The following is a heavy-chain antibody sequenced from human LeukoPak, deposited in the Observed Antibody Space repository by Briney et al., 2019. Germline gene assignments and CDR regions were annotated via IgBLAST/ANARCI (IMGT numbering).Heavy chain of an antibody. V-gene: IGHV3-30*03. CDR1: GFTFSSYS. CDR3: ARDESITMIVGDAFDI. J-gene: IGHJ3*02. Sequence: GGSLRLSCAASGFTFSSYSMNWVRQAPGKGLEWVAVISYDGSNKYYADSVKGRFTISRDNSKNTLYLQMNSLRAEDTAVYYCARDESITMIVGDAFDIWGQGTMVTVSS. CDR2: ISYDGSNK. D-gene: IGHD3-22*01.